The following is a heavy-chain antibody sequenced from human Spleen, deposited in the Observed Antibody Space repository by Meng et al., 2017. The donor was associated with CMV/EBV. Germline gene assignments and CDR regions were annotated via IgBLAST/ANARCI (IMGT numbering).Heavy chain of an antibody. CDR3: ARLDEPFYNYVMDV. V-gene: IGHV3-21*01. Sequence: GGSLRLSCTASEFTFIRYTMTWVRQAPGKGLEWVSSISSASSHIYYADSVKGRFTISRHNAENSLFLQMNSLRVEDTAVYYCARLDEPFYNYVMDVWGQGATVTVSS. CDR1: EFTFIRYT. CDR2: ISSASSHI. D-gene: IGHD1-1*01. J-gene: IGHJ6*02.